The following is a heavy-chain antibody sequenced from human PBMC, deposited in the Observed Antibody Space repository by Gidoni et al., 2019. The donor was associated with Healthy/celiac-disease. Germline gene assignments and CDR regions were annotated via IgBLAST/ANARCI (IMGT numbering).Heavy chain of an antibody. CDR1: GGSFSGYY. CDR3: ARCTTYYYGSGSYCNWFDP. Sequence: QVQLPQWGAGLLKPSETLSLTCAVYGGSFSGYYWSWIRQPPGKGREWIGEINHSGSTNYHPSLKSRVTISVDTSKNQFSLKLSSVTAADTAVYYCARCTTYYYGSGSYCNWFDPWGQGTLVTVSS. J-gene: IGHJ5*02. V-gene: IGHV4-34*01. CDR2: INHSGST. D-gene: IGHD3-10*01.